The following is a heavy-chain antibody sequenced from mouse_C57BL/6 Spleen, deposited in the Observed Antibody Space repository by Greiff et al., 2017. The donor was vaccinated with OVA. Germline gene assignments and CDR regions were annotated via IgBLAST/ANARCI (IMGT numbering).Heavy chain of an antibody. CDR2: IDPSDSET. Sequence: QVQLQQPGAELVRPGSSVKLSCKASGYTFTSYWMHWVKQRPIQGLEWIGNIDPSDSETHYNQKFKDKATLTVDKSSSTAYMQLSSLTSEDSAVYYCARSDFITTVVADWYFAVWGTGTTVTVSS. CDR3: ARSDFITTVVADWYFAV. V-gene: IGHV1-52*01. CDR1: GYTFTSYW. D-gene: IGHD1-1*01. J-gene: IGHJ1*03.